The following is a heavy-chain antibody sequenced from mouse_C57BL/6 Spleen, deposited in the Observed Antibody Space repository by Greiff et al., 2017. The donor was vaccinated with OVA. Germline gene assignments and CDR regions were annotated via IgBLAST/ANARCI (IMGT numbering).Heavy chain of an antibody. V-gene: IGHV1-74*01. CDR3: ASIYYDYVDWYFDV. D-gene: IGHD2-4*01. CDR2: IHPSDSDT. J-gene: IGHJ1*03. Sequence: VQLQQPGAELVKPGASVNVSCKASGYTFTSYWMHWVKQRPGQGLEWIGRIHPSDSDTNYNQKFKGKATLTVDKSSSTAYMQLSSLTSEDSAVYYCASIYYDYVDWYFDVRGTGTTVTVSS. CDR1: GYTFTSYW.